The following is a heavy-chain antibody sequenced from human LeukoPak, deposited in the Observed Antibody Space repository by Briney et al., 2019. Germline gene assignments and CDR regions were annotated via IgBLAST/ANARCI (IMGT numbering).Heavy chain of an antibody. CDR3: ARERGAVAGTAPPYYYYGMDV. J-gene: IGHJ6*02. V-gene: IGHV1-18*01. Sequence: GASVKLSCKASASTFTSYGISWVRQPHAQGLEWMGWITTYNGNTNYAHKLQGRGTTTTDTSTSTAYMELRSLRSDDTAVYYGARERGAVAGTAPPYYYYGMDVWGQGTTVTVSS. CDR1: ASTFTSYG. D-gene: IGHD6-19*01. CDR2: ITTYNGNT.